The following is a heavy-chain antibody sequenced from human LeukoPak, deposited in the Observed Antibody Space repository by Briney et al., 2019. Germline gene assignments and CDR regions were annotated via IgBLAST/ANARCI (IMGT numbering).Heavy chain of an antibody. Sequence: SETLSLTCTVSGDSVSSGSYYWSWIRQPPGKGLEWIGCIYYNGRTNYNPSLKSRVTISMDKSKNQLSLKLSSVTAADTAVYYCARYHRGSYYFDYWGQGTLVTVSS. CDR3: ARYHRGSYYFDY. CDR1: GDSVSSGSYY. V-gene: IGHV4-61*01. J-gene: IGHJ4*02. D-gene: IGHD1-26*01. CDR2: IYYNGRT.